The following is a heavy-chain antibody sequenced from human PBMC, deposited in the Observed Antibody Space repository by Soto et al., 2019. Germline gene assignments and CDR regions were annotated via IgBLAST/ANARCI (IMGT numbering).Heavy chain of an antibody. D-gene: IGHD1-1*01. V-gene: IGHV4-4*07. CDR3: ARGMTATGSPAWYYFDS. Sequence: SETLSLTCTVSGASITGTSYWSWIRQPAGKGLEWIGRFSLSGTTNYNSSLRSRVTMSADGSKNQFSLRLTSVTAADTALYYCARGMTATGSPAWYYFDSWGQATLVTVSS. CDR1: GASITGTSY. J-gene: IGHJ4*02. CDR2: FSLSGTT.